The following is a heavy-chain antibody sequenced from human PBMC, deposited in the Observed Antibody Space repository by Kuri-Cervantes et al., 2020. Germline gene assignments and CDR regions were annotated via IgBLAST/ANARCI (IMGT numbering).Heavy chain of an antibody. Sequence: SETLSLTCTVSGGSISSSSYYWGWIRQPPGKGLGWIGSIYYSGSTYYNPSLKSRVTISVDTSKNQFSLKLSSVTAADTAVYYCARSYSSGWYVLWGQGTLVTVSS. V-gene: IGHV4-39*07. J-gene: IGHJ4*02. D-gene: IGHD6-19*01. CDR2: IYYSGST. CDR1: GGSISSSSYY. CDR3: ARSYSSGWYVL.